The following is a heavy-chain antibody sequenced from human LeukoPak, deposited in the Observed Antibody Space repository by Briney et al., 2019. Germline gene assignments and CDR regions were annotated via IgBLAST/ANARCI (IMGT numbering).Heavy chain of an antibody. V-gene: IGHV1-69*06. Sequence: ASVKVSCKASGGTFSSYAISWVRRAPGQGLEWMGRIIPIFGTADYAQKFQGRVTITADKSTSTAYMELSSLRSGDTAVYYCARSLCSSTSCYGASYYYYYMDVWGKGTTVTVSS. CDR2: IIPIFGTA. J-gene: IGHJ6*03. CDR3: ARSLCSSTSCYGASYYYYYMDV. D-gene: IGHD2-2*01. CDR1: GGTFSSYA.